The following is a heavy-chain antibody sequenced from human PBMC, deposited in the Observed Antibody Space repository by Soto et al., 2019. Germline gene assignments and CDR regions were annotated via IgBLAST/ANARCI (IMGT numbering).Heavy chain of an antibody. D-gene: IGHD1-7*01. V-gene: IGHV3-23*01. CDR2: ISGSGGST. J-gene: IGHJ3*02. CDR3: AKGLNWNYAIDAFDI. Sequence: PGGSLRLSFAASGFTFSNYAMNWVRQAPGKGLEWVSAISGSGGSTYYADSVKGRFTISRDNSKNTLYLQMNSLRAEDTAVYYCAKGLNWNYAIDAFDICGQGTMVTVS. CDR1: GFTFSNYA.